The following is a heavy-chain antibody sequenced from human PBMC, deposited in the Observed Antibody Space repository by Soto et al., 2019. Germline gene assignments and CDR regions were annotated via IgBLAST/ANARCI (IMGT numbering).Heavy chain of an antibody. CDR1: GYTFTSYD. CDR3: ARVRGHYYGSGVYYYYYMAV. V-gene: IGHV1-8*01. J-gene: IGHJ6*03. Sequence: GASVKVSCKASGYTFTSYDINWVRQATGQGLEWMGWMNPNSGNTGYAQKFQGRVTMTRNTSISTAYMELSSLRSEDTAVYYCARVRGHYYGSGVYYYYYMAVWGKGTTVTVSS. CDR2: MNPNSGNT. D-gene: IGHD3-10*01.